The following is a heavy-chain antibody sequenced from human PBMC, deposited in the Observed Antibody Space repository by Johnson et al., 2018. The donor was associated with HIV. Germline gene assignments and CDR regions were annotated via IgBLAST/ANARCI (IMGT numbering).Heavy chain of an antibody. D-gene: IGHD6-13*01. Sequence: QVQLVESGGALVQPGGSLRLSCAASGFTFSSWPMHWVRQAPGKGLEYVSRITGSGDTYYVNSVKGRFTISRDNSKSTLYLQMNSLRAEDTAVYYCARDYGRGSRSGNWQQLANDAFDIWGQGTMVTVSS. V-gene: IGHV3-64*04. J-gene: IGHJ3*02. CDR1: GFTFSSWP. CDR3: ARDYGRGSRSGNWQQLANDAFDI. CDR2: ITGSGDT.